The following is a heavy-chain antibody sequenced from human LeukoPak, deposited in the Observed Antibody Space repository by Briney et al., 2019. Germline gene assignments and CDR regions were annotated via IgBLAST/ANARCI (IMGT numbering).Heavy chain of an antibody. D-gene: IGHD2-15*01. CDR2: INSDGSST. V-gene: IGHV3-74*01. J-gene: IGHJ6*02. Sequence: GGSLRLSCAASGFTFSSYWMHWVRQAPGKGLVWVSRINSDGSSTSYADSVKGRFTISRDNAKNTLYLQMNSLRAEDTAVYYCARFFTLPLKTKDYYYYGMDVWGQGTTVTVSS. CDR1: GFTFSSYW. CDR3: ARFFTLPLKTKDYYYYGMDV.